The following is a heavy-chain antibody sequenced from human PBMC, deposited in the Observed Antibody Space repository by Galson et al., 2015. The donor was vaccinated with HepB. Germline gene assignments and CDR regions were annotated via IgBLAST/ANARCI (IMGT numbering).Heavy chain of an antibody. V-gene: IGHV3-7*03. Sequence: SLRLSCAASGFTFSSYWMSWVRQAPGKGLEWVANIKQDGSEKYYVDSVKGRFTISRDNAKNSLYLQMNSLRAEDTAVYYCARDLGCSGGSCYRVDAFDIWGQGTMVTVSS. CDR1: GFTFSSYW. J-gene: IGHJ3*02. CDR2: IKQDGSEK. CDR3: ARDLGCSGGSCYRVDAFDI. D-gene: IGHD2-15*01.